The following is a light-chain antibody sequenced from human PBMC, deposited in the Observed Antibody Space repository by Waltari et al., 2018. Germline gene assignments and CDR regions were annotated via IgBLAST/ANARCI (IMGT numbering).Light chain of an antibody. Sequence: EIVLTQSPGTLSLSPGDRAILPCRASKSVGRTLVWYQQKPGQAPRLLIYDATNRATGIPDRFSGSGSGTDFSLTISSLEPDDFAVYYCQKYGTLPATFGQGTKVEIK. CDR3: QKYGTLPAT. V-gene: IGKV3-20*01. CDR1: KSVGRT. CDR2: DAT. J-gene: IGKJ1*01.